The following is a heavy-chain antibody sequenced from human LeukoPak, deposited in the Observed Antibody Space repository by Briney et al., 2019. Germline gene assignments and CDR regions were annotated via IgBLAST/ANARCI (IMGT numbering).Heavy chain of an antibody. D-gene: IGHD3-22*01. CDR3: ASRYDSSGYYYGWYFDL. CDR1: GGSISTYY. CDR2: IYYSGST. V-gene: IGHV4-59*01. J-gene: IGHJ2*01. Sequence: PSETLSLTCTVSGGSISTYYWSWIRQPPGKGLEWIGYIYYSGSTNYNPSLKSRVTISVDTSKNQFSLKLSSVTAADTAVYYCASRYDSSGYYYGWYFDLWGRGTLVTVSS.